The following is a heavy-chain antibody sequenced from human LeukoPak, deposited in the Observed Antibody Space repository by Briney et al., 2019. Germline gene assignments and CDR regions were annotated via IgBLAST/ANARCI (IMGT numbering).Heavy chain of an antibody. CDR1: GYTFPSYW. CDR3: ACGDTSGYYIY. Sequence: GESLKISCKGSGYTFPSYWIAWVRQMPGKGLEWMGINYPGDYNTNYSPSFQSHVTISAAKSISTAYLQWSSLKASDTAMYYCACGDTSGYYIYWGQGTLVTVSS. D-gene: IGHD3-22*01. CDR2: NYPGDYNT. V-gene: IGHV5-51*01. J-gene: IGHJ4*02.